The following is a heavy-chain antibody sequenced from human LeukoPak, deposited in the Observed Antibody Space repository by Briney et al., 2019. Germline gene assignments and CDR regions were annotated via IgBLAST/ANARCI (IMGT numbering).Heavy chain of an antibody. CDR3: ARGDSRLVDTSAYYRDALDL. V-gene: IGHV3-23*01. Sequence: GGSLRLSCAVSGITLTNYGMSWVRQAPGKGLEWVAGISDSGGRTNYADSVKGRFTISRDNAKNTLYLQMNSLRAEDTAVYFCARGDSRLVDTSAYYRDALDLWGQGTMVTVSS. J-gene: IGHJ3*01. D-gene: IGHD3-22*01. CDR1: GITLTNYG. CDR2: ISDSGGRT.